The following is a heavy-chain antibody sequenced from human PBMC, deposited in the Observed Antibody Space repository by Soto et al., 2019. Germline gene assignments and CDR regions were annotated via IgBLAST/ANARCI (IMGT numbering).Heavy chain of an antibody. CDR3: AREFSGHGAFDI. V-gene: IGHV3-21*01. CDR2: ISSSGSYI. Sequence: EVQLVESGGGLVKPEGSLRLSCAASGFTFSNYNINWVRQAPGKGLEWVSSISSSGSYIYYADSVKGRFTISRDNARNSLYLQMNSLRAEDTAVYYCAREFSGHGAFDIWGQGTMVTVSS. CDR1: GFTFSNYN. J-gene: IGHJ3*02.